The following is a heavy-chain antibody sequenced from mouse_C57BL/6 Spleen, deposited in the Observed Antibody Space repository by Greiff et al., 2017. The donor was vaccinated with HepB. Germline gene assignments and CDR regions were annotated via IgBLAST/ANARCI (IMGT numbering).Heavy chain of an antibody. CDR2: IYPSDSET. CDR3: ARGVTGTRYFDY. V-gene: IGHV1-61*01. D-gene: IGHD4-1*01. CDR1: GYTFTSYW. J-gene: IGHJ2*01. Sequence: QVQLKQPGAELVRPGSSVKLSCKASGYTFTSYWMDWVKQRPGQGLEWIGNIYPSDSETHYNQKFKDKATLTVDKSSSTAYMQLSSLTSEDSAVYYCARGVTGTRYFDYWGQGTTLTVSS.